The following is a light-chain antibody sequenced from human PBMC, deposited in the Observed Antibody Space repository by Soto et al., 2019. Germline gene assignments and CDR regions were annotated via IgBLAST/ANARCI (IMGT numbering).Light chain of an antibody. Sequence: DVVMTQSPLSLPVTLGQPASISCRSSQSLVYSNGNTYLSWFQQRPGQSPRPLINEVSNLDSGVPDRFSGSGSGTDYTLKISGVEAEDVGVYYCMQGTHWPYTFGQGTKLEIK. J-gene: IGKJ2*01. CDR2: EVS. CDR1: QSLVYSNGNTY. CDR3: MQGTHWPYT. V-gene: IGKV2-30*01.